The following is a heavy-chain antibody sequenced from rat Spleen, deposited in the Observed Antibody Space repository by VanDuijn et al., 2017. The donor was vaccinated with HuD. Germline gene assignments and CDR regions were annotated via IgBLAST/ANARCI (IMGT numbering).Heavy chain of an antibody. J-gene: IGHJ2*01. V-gene: IGHV2S12*01. CDR2: ISSGGST. CDR1: GFSLTSNG. Sequence: QVQLKESGPGLVQPSQTLSLTCTVSGFSLTSNGVSWVRQPPGKGLEWIAAISSGGSTYYNSALKSRLSISRDTSKSQVFLKMNSLQTEDTAIYFCTRDRHWGQGVMVTVSS. CDR3: TRDRH. D-gene: IGHD1-5*01.